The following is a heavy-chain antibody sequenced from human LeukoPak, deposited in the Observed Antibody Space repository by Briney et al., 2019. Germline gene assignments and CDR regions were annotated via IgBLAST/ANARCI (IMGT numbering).Heavy chain of an antibody. Sequence: ASVKVSCKASGGTFSSYTISWVRQAPGQGLEWMGRIIPILGIANYAQKFQGRVTINADKSTSTAYMELSSLRSEDTAVYYCARYPWIDDYYYYGMDVWGQGTTVTVSS. V-gene: IGHV1-69*02. CDR3: ARYPWIDDYYYYGMDV. D-gene: IGHD2-2*03. CDR2: IIPILGIA. J-gene: IGHJ6*02. CDR1: GGTFSSYT.